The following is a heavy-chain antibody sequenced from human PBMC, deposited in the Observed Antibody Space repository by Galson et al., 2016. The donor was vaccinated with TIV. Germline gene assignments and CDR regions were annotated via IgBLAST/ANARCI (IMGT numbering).Heavy chain of an antibody. V-gene: IGHV1-69*13. D-gene: IGHD3-3*01. CDR1: GGTFSSYA. Sequence: SVKVSCKASGGTFSSYAISWVRQAPGQGLEWMGGIIPIFGMTNYAPKFQGRVTITADESTSTIYMELSNLRSADTADYFCARASDTITNTAYFYDYGLDVWGQGTTVTVSS. CDR2: IIPIFGMT. CDR3: ARASDTITNTAYFYDYGLDV. J-gene: IGHJ6*02.